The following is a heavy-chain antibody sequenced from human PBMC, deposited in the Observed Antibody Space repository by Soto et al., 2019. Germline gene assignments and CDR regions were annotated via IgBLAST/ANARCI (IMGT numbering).Heavy chain of an antibody. V-gene: IGHV4-31*03. CDR3: ARDRSHYDILTGYSRRGAFDI. J-gene: IGHJ3*02. CDR2: IYYSGST. CDR1: GGSISSGGYY. Sequence: QVQLQESGPGLVKPSQTLSLTCTVSGGSISSGGYYWSWIREHPGKGLEWIGYIYYSGSTYYNPSLKGRVTKSVDTSKNQFSLKLSSVTAADTAVYYCARDRSHYDILTGYSRRGAFDIWGQGTMVTVSS. D-gene: IGHD3-9*01.